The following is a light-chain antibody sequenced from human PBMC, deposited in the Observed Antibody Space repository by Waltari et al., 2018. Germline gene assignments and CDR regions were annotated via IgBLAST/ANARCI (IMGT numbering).Light chain of an antibody. V-gene: IGKV3-20*01. Sequence: EIVLTQSPSTLSLSAGDTATLSCRASQRLSVAYLAWYQHKSGQAHRLLIYGASYRATGIPDMFSGSGSETDFTLTITRLEPDDFAVYYCQQYDTSPGTFGQGTKLEI. J-gene: IGKJ2*01. CDR3: QQYDTSPGT. CDR2: GAS. CDR1: QRLSVAY.